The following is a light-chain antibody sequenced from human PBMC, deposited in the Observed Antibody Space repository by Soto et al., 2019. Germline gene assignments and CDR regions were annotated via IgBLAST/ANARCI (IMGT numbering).Light chain of an antibody. Sequence: DIQMTQSPSTLSASVGDRVTITCRASQSISGWLAWYQQKPGKAPKLLIYDASSLESGVPSRFSGSGSGTEFTLTISSLQPDDFATYYCQQYNSYSLFGQGTKVDIK. CDR1: QSISGW. CDR2: DAS. J-gene: IGKJ1*01. CDR3: QQYNSYSL. V-gene: IGKV1-5*01.